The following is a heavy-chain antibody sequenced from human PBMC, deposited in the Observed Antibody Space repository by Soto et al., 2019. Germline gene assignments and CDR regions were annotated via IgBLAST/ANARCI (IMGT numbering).Heavy chain of an antibody. J-gene: IGHJ6*03. Sequence: PSETLSLTCAVYGGSFSGYYWSWIRQPPGKGLEWIGEINHSGSTNYNPSLKSRVTISVDTSKNQFSLKLSSVTAADTAVYYCAGGRGGSTGTTFLGVDMDVWGKGTTVTVSS. CDR1: GGSFSGYY. V-gene: IGHV4-34*01. D-gene: IGHD1-7*01. CDR3: AGGRGGSTGTTFLGVDMDV. CDR2: INHSGST.